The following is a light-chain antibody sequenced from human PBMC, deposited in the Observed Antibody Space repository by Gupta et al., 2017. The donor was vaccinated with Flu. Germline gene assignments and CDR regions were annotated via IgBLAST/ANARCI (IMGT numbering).Light chain of an antibody. CDR1: QDIRNY. CDR2: DAS. CDR3: QRDYNLPPHT. Sequence: DIQMTQSPSSLSASVGDRVTITCQASQDIRNYLNWYKQKPGKAPKLLIYDASNWETGVPSRFSGNGYGTDFTFTISSRQPEDLATYYCQRDYNLPPHTFGGGTKVEIK. V-gene: IGKV1-33*01. J-gene: IGKJ4*01.